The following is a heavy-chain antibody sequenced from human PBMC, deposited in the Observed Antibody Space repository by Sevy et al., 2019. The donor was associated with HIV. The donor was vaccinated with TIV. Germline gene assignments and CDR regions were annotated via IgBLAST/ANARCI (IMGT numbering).Heavy chain of an antibody. CDR2: IKPDGSES. CDR3: ATDVGGGYFDY. D-gene: IGHD3-16*01. V-gene: IGHV3-7*03. J-gene: IGHJ4*01. CDR1: GFTFNNFW. Sequence: GGSLRLSCVASGFTFNNFWMAWVRQAPGKGLEWFANIKPDGSESNHVGSVKGRFTISRDNAKNSLYLQMNSLTAEDTAVYYCATDVGGGYFDYWGQRTLVTVSS.